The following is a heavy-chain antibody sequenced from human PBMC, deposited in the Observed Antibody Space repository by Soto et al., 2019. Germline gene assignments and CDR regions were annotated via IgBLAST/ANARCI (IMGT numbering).Heavy chain of an antibody. Sequence: SETLSLTCAVYGGSFSGYYWSWIRQPPGKGLEWIGEINHSGSTNYNPSLKSRVTISVDTSKNQVSLKLSSVTAADTAVYYCARSHIVPRLLMYPYDYWGQGTLVTVSS. CDR1: GGSFSGYY. CDR3: ARSHIVPRLLMYPYDY. CDR2: INHSGST. J-gene: IGHJ4*02. V-gene: IGHV4-34*01. D-gene: IGHD6-6*01.